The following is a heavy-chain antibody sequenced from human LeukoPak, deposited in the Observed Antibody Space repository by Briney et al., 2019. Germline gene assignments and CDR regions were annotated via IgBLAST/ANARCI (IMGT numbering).Heavy chain of an antibody. CDR3: ARADRGYSYGDAY. J-gene: IGHJ4*02. V-gene: IGHV3-21*01. CDR1: GFTFSSYS. Sequence: PGGSLRLSCAASGFTFSSYSMNWVRQAPGKGLEWVSSISSSSSYIYYADSVKGRFTISRDNAKNSLYLQMNSLRAEDTAVYYCARADRGYSYGDAYWGQGTLVTVSS. D-gene: IGHD5-18*01. CDR2: ISSSSSYI.